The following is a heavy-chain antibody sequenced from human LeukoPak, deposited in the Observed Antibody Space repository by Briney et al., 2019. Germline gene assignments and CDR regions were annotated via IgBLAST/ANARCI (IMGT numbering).Heavy chain of an antibody. CDR3: AREGIAAAGVTLDYYYGMDV. CDR2: IYYSGST. Sequence: SETLSLTCTVSGGSISSYYWSWIRQPPGKGLEWIGYIYYSGSTNYNPSLKSRVTISVDTSKNPFSLKLSSVTAADTAVYYCAREGIAAAGVTLDYYYGMDVWGKGTTVTVSS. J-gene: IGHJ6*04. CDR1: GGSISSYY. V-gene: IGHV4-59*01. D-gene: IGHD6-13*01.